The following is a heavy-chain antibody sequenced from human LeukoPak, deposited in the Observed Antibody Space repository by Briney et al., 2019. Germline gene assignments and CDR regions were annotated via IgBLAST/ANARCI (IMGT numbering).Heavy chain of an antibody. CDR2: IYSGGST. Sequence: GGSLRLSCAASGCTVSSNYMSWVRQAPGKGLEWVSVIYSGGSTYYADSVKGRFTISRDNSKNTLYLQMNSLRAEDTAVYYCAREGYSYGFSSWGQGTLVTVSS. D-gene: IGHD5-18*01. V-gene: IGHV3-66*01. J-gene: IGHJ4*02. CDR1: GCTVSSNY. CDR3: AREGYSYGFSS.